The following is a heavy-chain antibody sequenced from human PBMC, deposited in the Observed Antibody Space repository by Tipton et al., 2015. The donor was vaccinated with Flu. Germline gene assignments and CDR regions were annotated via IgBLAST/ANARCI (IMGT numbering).Heavy chain of an antibody. CDR3: ARVSYYYDSSGYRAVYYFDY. CDR1: GFTFSSYW. J-gene: IGHJ4*02. V-gene: IGHV3-74*01. D-gene: IGHD3-22*01. CDR2: INSDGSTT. Sequence: SLRLSCAASGFTFSSYWMHWVRQAPGKGLVWISRINSDGSTTSYADSAKGRFTISRGNAENTLYLQMNSLRAEDTAVYYCARVSYYYDSSGYRAVYYFDYWGQGTLVTVSS.